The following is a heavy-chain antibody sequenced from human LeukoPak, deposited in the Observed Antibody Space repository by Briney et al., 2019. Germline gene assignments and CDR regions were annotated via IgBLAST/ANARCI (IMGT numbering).Heavy chain of an antibody. V-gene: IGHV5-51*01. D-gene: IGHD2-2*01. J-gene: IGHJ5*02. Sequence: GESLKISCKGSGYSFTSYWIGWVRQMPGKGLGWMGIIYPGDSDTRYSPSFQGQVTISADKSISTAYLQWSSLKASDTAMYYCARQHYSVVVPAAPIRDWFDPWGQGTLVTVSS. CDR2: IYPGDSDT. CDR3: ARQHYSVVVPAAPIRDWFDP. CDR1: GYSFTSYW.